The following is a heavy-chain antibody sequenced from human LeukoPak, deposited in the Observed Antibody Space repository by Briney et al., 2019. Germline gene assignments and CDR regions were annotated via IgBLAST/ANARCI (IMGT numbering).Heavy chain of an antibody. CDR3: AGTRELLVQDY. CDR1: GGSISSYY. V-gene: IGHV4-59*01. D-gene: IGHD1-1*01. J-gene: IGHJ4*02. Sequence: PSETLSLTCTVSGGSISSYYWSWIRQPPGKGLEWIGYIYYSGSTNYNPSLKSRVTISVDTSKNQFSLKLSSVTAADTAVYYCAGTRELLVQDYWGQGTLVTVSS. CDR2: IYYSGST.